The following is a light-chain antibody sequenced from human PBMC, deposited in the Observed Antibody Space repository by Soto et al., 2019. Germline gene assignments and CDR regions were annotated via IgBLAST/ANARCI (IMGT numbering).Light chain of an antibody. CDR1: QSVSSN. CDR2: GAS. J-gene: IGKJ1*01. CDR3: QQYNNWPPWT. Sequence: EIVMTQSPATLSVSPGERATLSCRASQSVSSNLAWYQQKPGQAPRLRIYGASTRATGIPARFSGSGSGTEFTLTVSSLQSEDFALYYCQQYNNWPPWTFGQGTKVEIK. V-gene: IGKV3-15*01.